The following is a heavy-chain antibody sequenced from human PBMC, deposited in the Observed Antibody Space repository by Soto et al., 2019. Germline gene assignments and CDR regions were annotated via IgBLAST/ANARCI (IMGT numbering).Heavy chain of an antibody. CDR3: AKNKVEMSTFSCYYGMDV. Sequence: WETLSLTCAVYGGSFSDYDWSWIRQPPGKGLEWIGEINHRGSTKYNPSLKSRVTISVDTSKNQFSLKLNSVAAADTAVYYCAKNKVEMSTFSCYYGMDVWGQGPAVTVSS. D-gene: IGHD3-3*02. CDR1: GGSFSDYD. V-gene: IGHV4-34*01. J-gene: IGHJ6*02. CDR2: INHRGST.